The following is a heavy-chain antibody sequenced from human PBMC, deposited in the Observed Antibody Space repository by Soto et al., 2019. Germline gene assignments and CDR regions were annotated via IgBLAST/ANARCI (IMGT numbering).Heavy chain of an antibody. D-gene: IGHD2-15*01. CDR1: GCTFSSYG. J-gene: IGHJ6*02. V-gene: IGHV3-33*06. CDR2: IWYDGSNK. Sequence: GGSLRLSCAASGCTFSSYGMHWVRQAPGKGLEWVAAIWYDGSNKYYADSVKGRFTISRDNSKNTLYLQMNSLRAEHTAVYFCAKDLLLYYYYYCMDFWGQGTTVTVSS. CDR3: AKDLLLYYYYYCMDF.